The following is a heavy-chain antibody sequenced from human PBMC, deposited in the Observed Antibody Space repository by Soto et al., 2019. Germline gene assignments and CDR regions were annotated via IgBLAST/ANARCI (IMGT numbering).Heavy chain of an antibody. CDR2: ISGSGGST. CDR1: GFTFSSFE. D-gene: IGHD2-21*02. V-gene: IGHV3-48*03. CDR3: AKDGHIVVVTDIDY. J-gene: IGHJ4*02. Sequence: PGGSLRLSCAASGFTFSSFEMNWFRQAPGKGLEWLSNISGSGGSTYSADSVKGRFTISRDNSKNTLYLQMNSLRAEDTAVYYCAKDGHIVVVTDIDYWGQGTLVTVSS.